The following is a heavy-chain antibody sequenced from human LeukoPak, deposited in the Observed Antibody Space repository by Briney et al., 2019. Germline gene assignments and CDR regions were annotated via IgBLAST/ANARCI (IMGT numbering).Heavy chain of an antibody. J-gene: IGHJ4*02. CDR3: VRDSAYSPDY. D-gene: IGHD5-12*01. Sequence: DSVKVSCKTSGYIFNTYGISWVRQAPGQGLEWMAWIRGNNDNTKYAQKFQGRVTLTIDTSTSTAHMELRGLTSDDTAVYYCVRDSAYSPDYWGQGSLVTVSP. CDR1: GYIFNTYG. V-gene: IGHV1-18*01. CDR2: IRGNNDNT.